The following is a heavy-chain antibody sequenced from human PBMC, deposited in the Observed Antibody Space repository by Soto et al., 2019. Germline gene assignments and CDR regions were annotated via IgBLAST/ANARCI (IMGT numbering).Heavy chain of an antibody. Sequence: SVKVSCKASGGTFNRYAISWVRQAPGQGLEWMGGIIPIFGIGNDAQRSQGRVTITADEATGTAYMELSSLRSEDTGVYYCARSAITLFGVVSIPPHYYSEMDVWGQGTTVTVSS. CDR3: ARSAITLFGVVSIPPHYYSEMDV. J-gene: IGHJ6*02. V-gene: IGHV1-69*13. CDR2: IIPIFGIG. D-gene: IGHD3-3*01. CDR1: GGTFNRYA.